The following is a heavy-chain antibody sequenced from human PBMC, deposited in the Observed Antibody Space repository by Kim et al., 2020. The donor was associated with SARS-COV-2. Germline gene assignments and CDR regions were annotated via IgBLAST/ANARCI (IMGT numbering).Heavy chain of an antibody. V-gene: IGHV3-9*01. J-gene: IGHJ6*02. CDR1: GFTFDDYA. CDR2: ISWNSGSI. CDR3: AKDISWAGRLTNPSGYYSYYYGMDV. D-gene: IGHD3-3*01. Sequence: GGSLRLSCAASGFTFDDYAMHWVRQAPGKGLEWVSGISWNSGSIGYADSVKGRFTISRDNAKNSLYLQMNSLRAEDTALYYCAKDISWAGRLTNPSGYYSYYYGMDVWGQGTTVTVSS.